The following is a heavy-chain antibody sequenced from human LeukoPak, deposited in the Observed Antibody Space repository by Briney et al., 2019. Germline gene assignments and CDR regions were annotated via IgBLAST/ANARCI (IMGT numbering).Heavy chain of an antibody. CDR2: INPSGGST. CDR1: GYTFTSYY. D-gene: IGHD3-10*01. J-gene: IGHJ4*02. CDR3: ARVNDVLLWFGELS. V-gene: IGHV1-46*01. Sequence: ASVKVSCKASGYTFTSYYMHWVRQAPGQGLEWMGIINPSGGSTSYAQKFQGRVTMTRDTSISTAYMELSRLRSDDTAVYYCARVNDVLLWFGELSWGQGTLVTVSS.